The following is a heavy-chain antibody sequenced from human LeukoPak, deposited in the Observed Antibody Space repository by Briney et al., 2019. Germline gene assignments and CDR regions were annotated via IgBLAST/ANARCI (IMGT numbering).Heavy chain of an antibody. CDR2: IHHSGST. D-gene: IGHD3-10*01. CDR3: ARGLLWFGELWGYYYYYMDV. V-gene: IGHV4-4*02. J-gene: IGHJ6*03. CDR1: GGSISTNNW. Sequence: PSGTLSLTCAVSGGSISTNNWWTWVRQPPGKGLEWIGEIHHSGSTDYNPSLKSRVTISPDKSKNQFSLTLTSVTAADTAVYYCARGLLWFGELWGYYYYYMDVWGKGTTVTISS.